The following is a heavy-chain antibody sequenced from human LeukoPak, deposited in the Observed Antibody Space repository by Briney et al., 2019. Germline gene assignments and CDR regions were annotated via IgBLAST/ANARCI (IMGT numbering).Heavy chain of an antibody. CDR2: ISYDGSNK. CDR1: GFTFSSYA. CDR3: ARDRQLAPADY. J-gene: IGHJ4*02. D-gene: IGHD6-13*01. V-gene: IGHV3-30-3*01. Sequence: GGSLRLSCAASGFTFSSYAVHWVRQAPGKGLEWVAVISYDGSNKYYADSVKGRFTISRDNSKNTLYLQMNSLRAEDTAVYYCARDRQLAPADYWGQGTLVTVSS.